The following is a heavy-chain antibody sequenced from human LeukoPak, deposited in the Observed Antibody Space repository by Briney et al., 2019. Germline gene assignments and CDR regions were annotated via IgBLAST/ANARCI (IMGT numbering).Heavy chain of an antibody. Sequence: PGGSLRLSCAASGFTFSTYAMSWVRQAPGKGLEWVSAISGSGGYTYYADSVKGRFTISRDNSKNTLYLQMNSLRAEDTAVYFCAKSSSFYYYNGMDLWGQGTTVTVSS. V-gene: IGHV3-23*01. D-gene: IGHD1-26*01. CDR2: ISGSGGYT. J-gene: IGHJ6*02. CDR3: AKSSSFYYYNGMDL. CDR1: GFTFSTYA.